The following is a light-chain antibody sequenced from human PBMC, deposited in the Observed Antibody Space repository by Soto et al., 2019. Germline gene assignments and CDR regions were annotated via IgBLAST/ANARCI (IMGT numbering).Light chain of an antibody. CDR3: KESYTVPWT. CDR1: QNIGTY. CDR2: GAS. V-gene: IGKV1-39*01. J-gene: IGKJ1*01. Sequence: DIQMTQSPSSLSASVGDRVTITCRGGQNIGTYLNWYQQKPGKAPKVLIYGASNLPSGVPSRFSGSGSGTDFTLTISSLKTEDFATYYCKESYTVPWTFGKGTRVEIK.